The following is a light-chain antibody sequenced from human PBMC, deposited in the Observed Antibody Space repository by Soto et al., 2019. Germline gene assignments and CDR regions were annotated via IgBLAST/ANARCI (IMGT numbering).Light chain of an antibody. Sequence: DIVMTQSPDSLAVSLGERATINCKSSQRVLYSSNNKNYLAWYQQKPGQPPKLLIYWASTRESGVPDRFSGSGSGTDFTLTISSLQAEDVAVYYCQQYSGAFGQGTKVEIK. CDR1: QRVLYSSNNKNY. CDR3: QQYSGA. CDR2: WAS. V-gene: IGKV4-1*01. J-gene: IGKJ1*01.